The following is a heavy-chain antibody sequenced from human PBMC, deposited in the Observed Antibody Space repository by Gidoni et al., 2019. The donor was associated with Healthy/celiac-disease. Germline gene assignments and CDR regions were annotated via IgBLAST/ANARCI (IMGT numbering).Heavy chain of an antibody. J-gene: IGHJ4*02. V-gene: IGHV1-69*09. CDR2: IIPILGIA. Sequence: QVQLVQSGAEVKKTGSSVKVSCKASGGTSSSYAISLVRQAPGQGLEWMGSIIPILGIANYAQQFQGRVTISADKSTRTAYMELSSLRSEDTALYYCARDCSGGSCPANYWCQGTLVTVSS. CDR1: GGTSSSYA. D-gene: IGHD2-15*01. CDR3: ARDCSGGSCPANY.